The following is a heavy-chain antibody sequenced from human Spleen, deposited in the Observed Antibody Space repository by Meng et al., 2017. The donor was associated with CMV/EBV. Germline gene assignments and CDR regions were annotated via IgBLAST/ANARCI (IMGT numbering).Heavy chain of an antibody. CDR1: GFSFSNYG. Sequence: GGSLRLSCAASGFSFSNYGMHWVRQAPGKGLEWVTFMRYDGSHKYYAKSVKGRVTISRDNSKNTLYLQMSSLRIDDTAVYYCAKGGIAEVPSAERNYYFDYWGQGALVTVSS. D-gene: IGHD1-7*01. CDR3: AKGGIAEVPSAERNYYFDY. J-gene: IGHJ4*02. V-gene: IGHV3-30*02. CDR2: MRYDGSHK.